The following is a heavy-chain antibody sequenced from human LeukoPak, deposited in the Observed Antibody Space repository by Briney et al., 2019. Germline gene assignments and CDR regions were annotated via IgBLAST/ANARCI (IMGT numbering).Heavy chain of an antibody. CDR3: AGGGYCSGGSCYPVDY. D-gene: IGHD2-15*01. J-gene: IGHJ4*02. Sequence: GSLRLSCAASGFTFSSYAMSWIRQPPGKGLEWIGEINHSGSTNYNPSLKSRVTISVDTSKNQFSLKLSSVTAADTAVYYCAGGGYCSGGSCYPVDYWGQGTLVTVSS. CDR2: INHSGST. V-gene: IGHV4-34*01. CDR1: GFTFSSYA.